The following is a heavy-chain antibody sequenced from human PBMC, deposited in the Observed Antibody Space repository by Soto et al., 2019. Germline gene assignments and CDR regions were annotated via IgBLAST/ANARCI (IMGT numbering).Heavy chain of an antibody. CDR2: ISYDGSNK. CDR1: GFTFSSYA. J-gene: IGHJ6*02. Sequence: PGGSLRLSCAASGFTFSSYAMHWVRQAPGKGLEWVAVISYDGSNKYYADSVKGRFTISRDNSKNTLYLQMNSLRAEDTAVYYCARSQLRFLEWLFAMDVWGQGTTVTVSS. CDR3: ARSQLRFLEWLFAMDV. V-gene: IGHV3-30-3*01. D-gene: IGHD3-3*01.